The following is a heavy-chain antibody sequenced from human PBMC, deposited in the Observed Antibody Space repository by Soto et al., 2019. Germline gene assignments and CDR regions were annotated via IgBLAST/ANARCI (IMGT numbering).Heavy chain of an antibody. CDR1: GFTFSSYG. J-gene: IGHJ4*02. CDR3: AKSPSYPVHFDY. D-gene: IGHD1-26*01. CDR2: ISYDGSNK. Sequence: QVQLVESGGGVVQPGRSLRLSCAASGFTFSSYGMHWVGQAPGKGLEWVAVISYDGSNKYYADSVKGRFTISRDNSKNTLHLQMNSLRAEDTAVYYCAKSPSYPVHFDYWGQGTLVTVSS. V-gene: IGHV3-30*18.